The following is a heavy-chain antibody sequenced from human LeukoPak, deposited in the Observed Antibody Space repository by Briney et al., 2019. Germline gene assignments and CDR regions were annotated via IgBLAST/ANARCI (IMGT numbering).Heavy chain of an antibody. J-gene: IGHJ2*01. CDR3: ARLPTFAYDSSPCDSYWYFDL. V-gene: IGHV3-21*01. Sequence: GGSLRLSCTASGVTFSRDSMNWVRQAPGKALEWVSLISSSSTYSSYSYSVKGRFTISRDNAKNSLYLQMSSLRADDTAVYYCARLPTFAYDSSPCDSYWYFDLWGRGTLVTVSS. D-gene: IGHD3-22*01. CDR1: GVTFSRDS. CDR2: ISSSSTYS.